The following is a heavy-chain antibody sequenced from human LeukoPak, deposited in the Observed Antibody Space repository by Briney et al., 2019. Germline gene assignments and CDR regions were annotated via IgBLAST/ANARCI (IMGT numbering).Heavy chain of an antibody. CDR2: IKQDGSEK. Sequence: GGSLRLSCAASGFTFSSYAMSWVRQAPGKGLEWVANIKQDGSEKCYVDSVKGRFTISRDNAKISLYLQMNSLRAEDTAVYYCARDRWELLSNSYHYCGLDVWGQGTTVTVSS. J-gene: IGHJ6*02. CDR1: GFTFSSYA. D-gene: IGHD2-15*01. CDR3: ARDRWELLSNSYHYCGLDV. V-gene: IGHV3-7*01.